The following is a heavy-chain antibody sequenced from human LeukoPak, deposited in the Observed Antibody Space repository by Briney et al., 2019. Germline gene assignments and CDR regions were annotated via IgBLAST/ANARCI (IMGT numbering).Heavy chain of an antibody. CDR2: INPSGGST. J-gene: IGHJ4*02. CDR1: GYTFTSYY. Sequence: ASVKVPCKASGYTFTSYYMHWVRQAPGQGLEWMGIINPSGGSTSYAQKFQGRVTMTRDTSTSTVYMELSSLRSEDTAVYYCARDAGEGYCSGGSCYRLYYFDYWGQGTLVTVSS. D-gene: IGHD2-15*01. CDR3: ARDAGEGYCSGGSCYRLYYFDY. V-gene: IGHV1-46*03.